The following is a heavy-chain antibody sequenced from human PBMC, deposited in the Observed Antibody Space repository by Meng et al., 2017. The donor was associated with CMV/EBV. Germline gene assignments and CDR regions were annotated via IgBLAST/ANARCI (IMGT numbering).Heavy chain of an antibody. Sequence: ASVKVSCKVSGYTLTELSMHWVRQAPGKGLEWMGGFDPEDGETIYAQKFQGRVTMTEDTSTDTAYMELSSLRSEDTAVYYCARDGGVGAGGYYYYGMDVWGQGTTVTVSS. V-gene: IGHV1-24*01. CDR1: GYTLTELS. CDR3: ARDGGVGAGGYYYYGMDV. J-gene: IGHJ6*02. D-gene: IGHD1-26*01. CDR2: FDPEDGET.